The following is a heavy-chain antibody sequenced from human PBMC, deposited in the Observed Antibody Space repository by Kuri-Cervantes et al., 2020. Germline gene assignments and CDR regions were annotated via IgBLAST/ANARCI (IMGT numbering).Heavy chain of an antibody. CDR2: IYHSWSA. Sequence: SCAVSGGPSSSSNWWSWVRQPPGKGLDWIGEIYHSWSANYNPSLKSRVTISVDTSKNQFSLKLSSVTAADTAVYYCASDISRAWFFYWGRGALVTVSS. CDR3: ASDISRAWFFY. J-gene: IGHJ1*01. D-gene: IGHD6-19*01. V-gene: IGHV4-4*02. CDR1: GGPSSSSNW.